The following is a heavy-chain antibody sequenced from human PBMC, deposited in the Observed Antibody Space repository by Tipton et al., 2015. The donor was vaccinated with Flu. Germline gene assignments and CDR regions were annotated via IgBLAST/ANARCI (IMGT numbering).Heavy chain of an antibody. D-gene: IGHD5/OR15-5a*01. J-gene: IGHJ4*02. CDR3: ARAKYLSTADY. Sequence: LRLSCTVSGGSISSGAYYWSWVRQHPGKGLEWIGYIYYSGSTYYNPSLESRVIISVDTSKNQFSLKLSSMTAADTAVYYCARAKYLSTADYWGQGTLVTVSS. CDR2: IYYSGST. V-gene: IGHV4-31*03. CDR1: GGSISSGAYY.